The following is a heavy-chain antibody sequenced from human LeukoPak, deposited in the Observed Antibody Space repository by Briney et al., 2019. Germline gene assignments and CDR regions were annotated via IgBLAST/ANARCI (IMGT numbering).Heavy chain of an antibody. V-gene: IGHV1-2*02. J-gene: IGHJ4*02. D-gene: IGHD6-19*01. CDR1: GYTLTGYY. CDR3: ARGSSGWYQMGYFDY. CDR2: INPNSGGT. Sequence: ASVKVSCKASGYTLTGYYMHWVRQAPGQGLEWMGWINPNSGGTNYAQKFQGRVTMTRDTSISTAYMELSRLRSDDTAVYYCARGSSGWYQMGYFDYWDQGTLVTVSS.